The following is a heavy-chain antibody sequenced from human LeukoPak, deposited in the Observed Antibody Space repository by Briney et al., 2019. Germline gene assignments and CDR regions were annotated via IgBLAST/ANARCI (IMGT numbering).Heavy chain of an antibody. Sequence: GRSLRLSCAASGFTFSNYGMHWVRQAPGKGLEWGAVISYDRSSKSYADSVNGRFTISRDSSGNTLYLQMNSLRAEDTAVYYCARRTAASGRVYYAMDVWGQGTTVTVSS. CDR1: GFTFSNYG. V-gene: IGHV3-30*03. J-gene: IGHJ6*02. CDR2: ISYDRSSK. D-gene: IGHD6-13*01. CDR3: ARRTAASGRVYYAMDV.